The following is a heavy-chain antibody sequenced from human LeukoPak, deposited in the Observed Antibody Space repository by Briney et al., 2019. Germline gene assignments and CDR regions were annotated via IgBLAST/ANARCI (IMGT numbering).Heavy chain of an antibody. D-gene: IGHD6-19*01. Sequence: GGSLRLSCAASGFTVSSYAMTWVRQAPGKGLEWVSAIGYSAGDTYYADSVKGRFTISRDNSMNTLYLQMSSLRADDTALYYCAKRSGYTTGWFFDFWGQGTLVTVSS. CDR2: IGYSAGDT. CDR3: AKRSGYTTGWFFDF. J-gene: IGHJ4*02. CDR1: GFTVSSYA. V-gene: IGHV3-23*01.